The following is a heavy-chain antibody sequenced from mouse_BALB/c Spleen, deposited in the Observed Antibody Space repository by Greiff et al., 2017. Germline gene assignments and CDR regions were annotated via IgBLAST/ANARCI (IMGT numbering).Heavy chain of an antibody. CDR3: ARQDYGNYSYYAMDY. CDR1: GYTFTEYT. D-gene: IGHD2-1*01. V-gene: IGHV1-18*01. J-gene: IGHJ4*01. Sequence: VQLQQSGPELVKPGASVKISCKTSGYTFTEYTMHWVKQSHGKGLEWIGGINPNNGGTSYNQKFKGKATLTVDKSSSTAYMELRSLTSEDSAVYYCARQDYGNYSYYAMDYWGQGTSGTVSS. CDR2: INPNNGGT.